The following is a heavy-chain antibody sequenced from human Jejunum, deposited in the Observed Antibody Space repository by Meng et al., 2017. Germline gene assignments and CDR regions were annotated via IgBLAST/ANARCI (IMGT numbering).Heavy chain of an antibody. CDR3: AKGKVGVAGPPDD. J-gene: IGHJ4*02. Sequence: EVQRLESGGGLVRPGGSLKLFCAASGFIFSDYAMTWVRQAPGKGLEWVSGISSSGGGTYYADSVQGRFTSSRDNSKNTVTLQMDSLRPEDTAVYYCAKGKVGVAGPPDDWGQGILVTVSS. CDR2: ISSSGGGT. CDR1: GFIFSDYA. V-gene: IGHV3-23*01. D-gene: IGHD6-19*01.